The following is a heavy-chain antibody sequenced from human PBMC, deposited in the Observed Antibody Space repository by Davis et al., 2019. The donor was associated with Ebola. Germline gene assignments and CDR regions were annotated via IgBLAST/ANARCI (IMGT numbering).Heavy chain of an antibody. CDR2: IYSAGNT. CDR3: ARGITMVRGLDY. V-gene: IGHV3-53*01. D-gene: IGHD3-10*01. J-gene: IGHJ4*02. CDR1: GFSVSSNY. Sequence: GESLKISCAAFGFSVSSNYMNWVRQAPGKGLEWVSVIYSAGNTYYADSVKGRFTISRDNSKNTLYLQMNSLRAEDTAVYYCARGITMVRGLDYWGQGTLVTVSS.